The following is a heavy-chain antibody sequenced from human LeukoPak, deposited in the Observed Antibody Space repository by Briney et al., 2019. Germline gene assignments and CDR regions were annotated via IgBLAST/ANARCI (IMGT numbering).Heavy chain of an antibody. J-gene: IGHJ4*02. CDR2: IIPIFGAA. CDR3: ARGRAAAGSKGYYFDY. D-gene: IGHD6-13*01. V-gene: IGHV1-69*05. CDR1: GGTFSSYA. Sequence: SVKVSCKASGGTFSSYAISWVRQAPGQGLEWMGRIIPIFGAANYAQKFQGRVTIITDESTSTAYMELSSLRSEDTAVYYCARGRAAAGSKGYYFDYWGQGTLVTVSS.